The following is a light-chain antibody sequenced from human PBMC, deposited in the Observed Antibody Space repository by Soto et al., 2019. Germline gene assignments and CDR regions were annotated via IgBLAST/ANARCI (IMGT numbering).Light chain of an antibody. CDR1: QNIRSW. V-gene: IGKV1-5*03. CDR2: SAA. Sequence: DIQMTQSPSTLSASVGDRVTITCRASQNIRSWLAWYQQKPGKAPELLIYSAAGLESGVPSRFSGSGFGTEFTLTISSLQTDDVATYYCQEYNGNSGLTFGGGTKVEIK. CDR3: QEYNGNSGLT. J-gene: IGKJ4*01.